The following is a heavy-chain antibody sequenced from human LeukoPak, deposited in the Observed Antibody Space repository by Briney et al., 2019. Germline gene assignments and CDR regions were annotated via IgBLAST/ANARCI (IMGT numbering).Heavy chain of an antibody. D-gene: IGHD4-17*01. CDR1: GFTVSSSY. CDR3: ASRSAGDYVNTFDI. CDR2: IYSGGRT. V-gene: IGHV3-53*01. J-gene: IGHJ3*02. Sequence: GGSLRLSCAASGFTVSSSYMTWVRQAPGKGLEWVSVIYSGGRTYYADSVKGRCTISRDNSKNTLYLDMNSLRAEDTAVYYCASRSAGDYVNTFDIWGQGAMVTVSS.